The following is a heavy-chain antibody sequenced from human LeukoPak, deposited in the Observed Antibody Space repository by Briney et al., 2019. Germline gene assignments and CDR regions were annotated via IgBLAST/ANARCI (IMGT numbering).Heavy chain of an antibody. CDR2: INPNSGGT. J-gene: IGHJ3*02. V-gene: IGHV1-2*02. D-gene: IGHD4-23*01. CDR1: GYTFTGYY. Sequence: GASVKVSCKASGYTFTGYYMRWVRQAPGQGLEWMGWINPNSGGTNYAQKFQGRVTMTRDTSISTAYMELSRLRSDDTAVYYCARDPNYGGNPEDAFDIWGQGTMVTVSS. CDR3: ARDPNYGGNPEDAFDI.